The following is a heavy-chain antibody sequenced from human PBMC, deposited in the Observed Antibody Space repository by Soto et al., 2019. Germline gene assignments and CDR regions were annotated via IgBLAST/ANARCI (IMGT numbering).Heavy chain of an antibody. CDR2: ISSSSSTI. Sequence: VVSLRLYCAASRLTISSYSMNCDRQAPGKGLEWVSYISSSSSTIYYADSVKGRFTISRDNAKNSLYLQMNSLRAEDTAVYYCARVVPLSFMDVRGKGTTVTVSS. V-gene: IGHV3-48*01. J-gene: IGHJ6*03. CDR3: ARVVPLSFMDV. CDR1: RLTISSYS. D-gene: IGHD6-13*01.